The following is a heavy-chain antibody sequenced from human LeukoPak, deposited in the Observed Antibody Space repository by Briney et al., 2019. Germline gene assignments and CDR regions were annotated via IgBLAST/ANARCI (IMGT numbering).Heavy chain of an antibody. V-gene: IGHV4-34*01. Sequence: SETLSLTCAVYGGSFSGYYWSWIRQPPGKGLEWIGEINHSGSTNYNPSLKSRVTISVDTSKNQFSLKLSSVTAADTAVYYCARGGTYYYESRGYYHTYWGQGTLVTVSS. CDR2: INHSGST. D-gene: IGHD3-22*01. CDR3: ARGGTYYYESRGYYHTY. J-gene: IGHJ4*02. CDR1: GGSFSGYY.